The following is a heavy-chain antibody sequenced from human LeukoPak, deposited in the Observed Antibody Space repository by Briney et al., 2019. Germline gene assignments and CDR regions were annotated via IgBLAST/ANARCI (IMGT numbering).Heavy chain of an antibody. CDR3: ARRVGTQYYFDY. J-gene: IGHJ4*02. D-gene: IGHD7-27*01. Sequence: GESLKISCKASGYSFTSYWIGWVRQMPGKGLEWMGVIYPGDSGTKYSPSFQGQVTISADKSISTAYLQWSSLKASDTAMYYCARRVGTQYYFDYWGQGTLVTVSS. CDR1: GYSFTSYW. CDR2: IYPGDSGT. V-gene: IGHV5-51*01.